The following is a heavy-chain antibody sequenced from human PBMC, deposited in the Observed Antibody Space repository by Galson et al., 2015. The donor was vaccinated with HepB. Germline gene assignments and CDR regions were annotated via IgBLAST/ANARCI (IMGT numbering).Heavy chain of an antibody. CDR1: GFTFSSYS. CDR2: ISSSSSYI. D-gene: IGHD7-27*01. J-gene: IGHJ4*02. CDR3: ARDRSIAGLPTGDLYYFDS. Sequence: SLRLSCAASGFTFSSYSMNWVRQAPGKGLEWVSSISSSSSYIYYADSVKGRFTISRDNAKNSLYLQMNSLRAEDTAVYYCARDRSIAGLPTGDLYYFDSWGQGTLVTVSS. V-gene: IGHV3-21*01.